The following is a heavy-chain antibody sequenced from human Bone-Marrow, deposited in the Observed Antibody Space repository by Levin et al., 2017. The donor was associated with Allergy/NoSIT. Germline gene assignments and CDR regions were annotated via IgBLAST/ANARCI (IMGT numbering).Heavy chain of an antibody. D-gene: IGHD6-13*01. J-gene: IGHJ4*02. CDR1: GYTFTSYA. Sequence: GESLKISCKASGYTFTSYAVNWVRQAPGQGLEWMGWINTNTGNPTYAQGFTGRFVFSLDTSVSTAYLQISSLKAEDTAVYYCARSIRAIAAAGTGWELDYFDYWGQGTLVTVSS. CDR2: INTNTGNP. V-gene: IGHV7-4-1*02. CDR3: ARSIRAIAAAGTGWELDYFDY.